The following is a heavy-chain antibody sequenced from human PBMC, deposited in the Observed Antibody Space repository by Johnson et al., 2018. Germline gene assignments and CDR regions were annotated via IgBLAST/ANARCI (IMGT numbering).Heavy chain of an antibody. V-gene: IGHV3-11*04. Sequence: QVQLVESGGGLVKXGGSXRLXCAASGFTFSDYYMSWIRQAPGKGLEWVSYISSSGSTIYYADSVTGRFTISRDNAKNTLYLQMNSLRAEDTAVYYCARAPAPVDAFDIWGQGTMVTVSS. CDR3: ARAPAPVDAFDI. J-gene: IGHJ3*02. CDR1: GFTFSDYY. D-gene: IGHD1-14*01. CDR2: ISSSGSTI.